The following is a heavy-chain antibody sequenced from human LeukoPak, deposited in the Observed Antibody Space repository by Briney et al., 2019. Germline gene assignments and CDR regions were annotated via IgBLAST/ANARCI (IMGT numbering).Heavy chain of an antibody. J-gene: IGHJ6*03. CDR2: ISSSSSYI. CDR1: GFTFSSYS. V-gene: IGHV3-21*01. CDR3: ARGPSPFRRHLYYYYMDV. Sequence: GGTLRLSCAASGFTFSSYSMNWVRQAPGKGLEWVSSISSSSSYIYYADSVKGRFTISRDNAKNSLYLQMNSLRAEDTAVYYCARGPSPFRRHLYYYYMDVWGKGTTVTISS. D-gene: IGHD2/OR15-2a*01.